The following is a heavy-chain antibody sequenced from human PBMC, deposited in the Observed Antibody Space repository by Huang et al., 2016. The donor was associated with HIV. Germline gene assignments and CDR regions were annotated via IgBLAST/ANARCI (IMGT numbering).Heavy chain of an antibody. CDR3: AREYYYDNSGYYFDY. J-gene: IGHJ4*02. D-gene: IGHD3-22*01. CDR1: GGTFTTYT. Sequence: QVQLVQSGAEVKKPGSSVKVSCKASGGTFTTYTITWLRQAPGQGLEWMGGIIPIFGTPNYAKKFQGRVTITADESTSTAYMERSSLRSEDTAVYYCAREYYYDNSGYYFDYWGQGTLVTVSS. CDR2: IIPIFGTP. V-gene: IGHV1-69*13.